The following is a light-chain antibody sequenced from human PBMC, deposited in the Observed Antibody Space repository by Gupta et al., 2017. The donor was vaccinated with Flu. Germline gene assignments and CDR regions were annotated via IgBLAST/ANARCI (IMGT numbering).Light chain of an antibody. CDR2: ENN. V-gene: IGLV1-51*02. Sequence: KVTISCSGSRANIRKKDGSWYQQLTGKAPKRLIYENNKGPSGSADRFSGSKSGTSATLGIDGLQTEDEADYYCGTWDSSLSAWVFGGGTKLTVL. J-gene: IGLJ3*02. CDR3: GTWDSSLSAWV. CDR1: RANIRKKD.